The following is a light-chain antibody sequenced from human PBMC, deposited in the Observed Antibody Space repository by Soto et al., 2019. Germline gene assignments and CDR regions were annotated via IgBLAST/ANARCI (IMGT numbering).Light chain of an antibody. V-gene: IGLV1-47*01. CDR3: AAWDDRVSGSYV. CDR1: SSHIGSNY. CDR2: RNN. Sequence: SLLTQPPSASGTPGQRVTLSCSGSSSHIGSNYVYWYQQLPGTAPKLLMYRNNKRPSGVPDRLSGSKSGTSASLAISGLRSEDEADYYCAAWDDRVSGSYVFGTGTKVTVL. J-gene: IGLJ1*01.